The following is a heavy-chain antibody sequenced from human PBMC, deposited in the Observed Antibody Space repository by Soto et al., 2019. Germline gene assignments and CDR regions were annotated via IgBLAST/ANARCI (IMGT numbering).Heavy chain of an antibody. CDR3: ARGGTEYYYDSSGYYYLPPFDY. Sequence: SETLSLTCTVSGGSISSGDYYWSWIRQPPGKGLEWIGYIYYSGSTYYNPSLKSRVTISVDTSKNQFSLKLSSVTAADTAVYYCARGGTEYYYDSSGYYYLPPFDYWRQGTLVTVSS. J-gene: IGHJ4*02. CDR2: IYYSGST. V-gene: IGHV4-30-4*01. CDR1: GGSISSGDYY. D-gene: IGHD3-22*01.